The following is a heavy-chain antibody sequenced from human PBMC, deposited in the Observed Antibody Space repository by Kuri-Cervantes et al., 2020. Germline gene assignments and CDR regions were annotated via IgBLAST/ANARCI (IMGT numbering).Heavy chain of an antibody. J-gene: IGHJ3*02. CDR1: GGSISSYY. V-gene: IGHV4-59*01. CDR2: IYYSGST. Sequence: ESLKISCTVSGGSISSYYWSWIRQPPGKGLEWIGYIYYSGSTNYNPSLKSRVTISVDTSKNQFSLKLSSVTAADTAVYYCARGLYSGSYSVAFDIWGQGTMVTVSS. D-gene: IGHD1-26*01. CDR3: ARGLYSGSYSVAFDI.